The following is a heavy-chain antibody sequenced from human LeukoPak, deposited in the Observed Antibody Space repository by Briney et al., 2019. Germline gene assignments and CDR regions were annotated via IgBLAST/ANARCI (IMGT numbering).Heavy chain of an antibody. D-gene: IGHD6-13*01. CDR3: AREPIAAAGIFDY. Sequence: ASVKVSCKASGYTFTSYDINWVRQATGQGLEWMGWMNPNSGNTGYAQRFQGRVTITRNTSISTAYMELSSLRSEDTAVYYCAREPIAAAGIFDYWGQGTLVTVSS. V-gene: IGHV1-8*03. CDR2: MNPNSGNT. J-gene: IGHJ4*02. CDR1: GYTFTSYD.